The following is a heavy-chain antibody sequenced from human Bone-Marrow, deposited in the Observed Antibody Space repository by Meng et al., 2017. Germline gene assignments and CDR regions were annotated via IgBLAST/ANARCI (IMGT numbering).Heavy chain of an antibody. CDR1: GATFSSYA. CDR3: ARRRKDYGDYVPYYYGKDV. D-gene: IGHD4-17*01. CDR2: IIPIFGTA. V-gene: IGHV1-69*13. J-gene: IGHJ6*02. Sequence: SVKVSCKASGATFSSYAISWVRQAPGQGLEWMGGIIPIFGTANYAQKFQGRVTITADESTSTAYMELSSLRSEDTAVYYCARRRKDYGDYVPYYYGKDVWGQGTTVTVSS.